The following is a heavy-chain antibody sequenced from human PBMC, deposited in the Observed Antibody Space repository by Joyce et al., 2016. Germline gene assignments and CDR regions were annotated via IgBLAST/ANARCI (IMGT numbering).Heavy chain of an antibody. CDR1: GFSVSSYH. CDR3: ARSKVGASSYYHYGMDV. J-gene: IGHJ6*02. CDR2: IHSGDTT. Sequence: DVQLVESGGGLSQPGGSLRLSCAASGFSVSSYHMSWVRQAPGKGLEWVSVIHSGDTTHYADSVKGRCTISRDISKNTLYLQMNSLRAEDTAVYYCARSKVGASSYYHYGMDVGGQGTTVIVSS. V-gene: IGHV3-53*01. D-gene: IGHD1-26*01.